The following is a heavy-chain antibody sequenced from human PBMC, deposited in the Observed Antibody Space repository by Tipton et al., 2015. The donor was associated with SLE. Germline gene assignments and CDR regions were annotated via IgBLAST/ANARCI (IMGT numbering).Heavy chain of an antibody. CDR3: AKEGTITMIVRGAFDI. CDR2: ISYDGSNK. CDR1: GFTFSSYA. D-gene: IGHD3-22*01. Sequence: SLRLSCAASGFTFSSYAMHWVRQAPGKGLEWVAVISYDGSNKYYADSVKGRFTISRDNSKNTLYLQMNSLRAEDTAVYYCAKEGTITMIVRGAFDIWGQGTMVTVSS. V-gene: IGHV3-30-3*01. J-gene: IGHJ3*02.